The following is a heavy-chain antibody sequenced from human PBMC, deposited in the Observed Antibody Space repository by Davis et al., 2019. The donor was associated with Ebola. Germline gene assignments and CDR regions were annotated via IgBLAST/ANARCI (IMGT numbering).Heavy chain of an antibody. Sequence: GESLMISCKASGYSSTKYCIGWVRQMPGKGLECMGLVYPGVSGDSDIRYSPSFQGQVSISVDKSIATAYLQWGGLRTSDTAMYYCVRQANYILYDPWGQGTLVTVSS. J-gene: IGHJ5*02. D-gene: IGHD5-24*01. CDR3: VRQANYILYDP. CDR1: GYSSTKYC. CDR2: VYPGVSGDSDI. V-gene: IGHV5-51*01.